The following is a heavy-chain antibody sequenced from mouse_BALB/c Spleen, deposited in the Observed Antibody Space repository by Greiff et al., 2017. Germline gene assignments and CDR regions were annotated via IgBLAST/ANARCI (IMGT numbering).Heavy chain of an antibody. CDR1: GYSITSDYA. J-gene: IGHJ4*01. V-gene: IGHV3-2*02. CDR3: AREGYYAMDY. CDR2: ISYSGST. Sequence: DVQLQESGPGLVKPSQSLSLTCTVTGYSITSDYAWNWIRQFPGNKLEWMGYISYSGSTSYNPSLKSRISITRDTSKNQFFLQLNSVTTEDTATYYCAREGYYAMDYWGQGTSVTVSS.